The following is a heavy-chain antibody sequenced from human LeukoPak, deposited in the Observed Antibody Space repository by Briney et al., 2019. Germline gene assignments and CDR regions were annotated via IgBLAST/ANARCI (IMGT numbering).Heavy chain of an antibody. CDR1: DGSISSSSYY. Sequence: SETLSLTCTVSDGSISSSSYYWGWIRQPPGKGLEWIGSIYYSGSTYYNPSLKSRVTISVDTSKNQFSLKLSSVTAADTAVYYCARGGGSFPYYYYYMDVWGKGTTVTVSS. V-gene: IGHV4-39*07. D-gene: IGHD2-15*01. J-gene: IGHJ6*03. CDR3: ARGGGSFPYYYYYMDV. CDR2: IYYSGST.